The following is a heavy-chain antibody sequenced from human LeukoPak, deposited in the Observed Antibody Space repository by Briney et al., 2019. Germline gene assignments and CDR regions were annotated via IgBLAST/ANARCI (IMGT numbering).Heavy chain of an antibody. CDR3: AKVMPPGRIRFYSYYMDV. CDR1: GFTFSNHA. D-gene: IGHD2-15*01. Sequence: GGSLRLSCAASGFTFSNHAMSWVRQAPGKGLEWVSGISGSGESTYYADSVKGRFTISRDKSKNTLSLQMNGLRVEDTAVYYCAKVMPPGRIRFYSYYMDVWGKGTTVTVS. J-gene: IGHJ6*03. CDR2: ISGSGEST. V-gene: IGHV3-23*01.